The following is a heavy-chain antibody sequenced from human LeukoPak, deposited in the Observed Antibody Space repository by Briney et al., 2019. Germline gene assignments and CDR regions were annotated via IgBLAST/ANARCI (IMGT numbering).Heavy chain of an antibody. Sequence: VSAVNVSCKASGYTFTSYYMHWVRQAPAQGLEWMGIINPSGGSTSYAQKFQGRVTMTRDTSTSTVYMELSSLRSEDTAVYYCARVGSYQDHDAFDIWGQGTMVTVSS. J-gene: IGHJ3*02. CDR3: ARVGSYQDHDAFDI. D-gene: IGHD1-26*01. V-gene: IGHV1-46*03. CDR1: GYTFTSYY. CDR2: INPSGGST.